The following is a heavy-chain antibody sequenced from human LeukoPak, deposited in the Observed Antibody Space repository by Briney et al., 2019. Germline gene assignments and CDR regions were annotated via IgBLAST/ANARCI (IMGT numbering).Heavy chain of an antibody. J-gene: IGHJ4*02. CDR1: GGPFNGFY. D-gene: IGHD3-10*01. Sequence: SETLSLTCATYGGPFNGFYWSWIRQPPGKGLEWIGEINHSGSTNYNPSLESRVTISADPSKNHFPLKLSSVTAADTAVYYCPRGWSYPTTNDYWGRGTLVTVSS. CDR2: INHSGST. V-gene: IGHV4-34*01. CDR3: PRGWSYPTTNDY.